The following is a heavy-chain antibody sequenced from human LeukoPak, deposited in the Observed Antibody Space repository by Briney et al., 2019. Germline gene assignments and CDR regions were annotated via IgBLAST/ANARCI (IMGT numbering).Heavy chain of an antibody. CDR2: ISGSGGST. CDR3: AKVSSGWIYYFDY. CDR1: GFSFSSNW. D-gene: IGHD6-19*01. J-gene: IGHJ4*02. Sequence: GSLRLSCAASGFSFSSNWMHWVRQAPGEGPVWVSAISGSGGSTYYADSVKGRFTISRDNSKNTLYLQMNSLRAEDTAVYYCAKVSSGWIYYFDYWGQGTLVTVSS. V-gene: IGHV3-23*01.